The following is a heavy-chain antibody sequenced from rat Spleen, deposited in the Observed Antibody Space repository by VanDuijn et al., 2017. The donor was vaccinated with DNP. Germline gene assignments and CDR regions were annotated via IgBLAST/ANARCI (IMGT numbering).Heavy chain of an antibody. J-gene: IGHJ2*01. CDR3: TTAGGY. V-gene: IGHV5-27*01. D-gene: IGHD1-4*01. Sequence: EVQLVESGGGLVQPGRSLKLSCAASGFTFSNYGMAWVRQAPKKGLEWVATISTSGGSTYYRDSVKGRFTISRDNAKSTLYLQMDSLRSEDTATYYCTTAGGYWGQGVMVTVSS. CDR1: GFTFSNYG. CDR2: ISTSGGST.